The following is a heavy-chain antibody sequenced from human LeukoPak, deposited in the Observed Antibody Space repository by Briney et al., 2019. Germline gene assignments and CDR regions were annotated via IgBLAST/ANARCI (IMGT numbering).Heavy chain of an antibody. CDR3: ARGIAVAPLY. Sequence: SETLSLTCTVSGGSISSGGYYWSWIRQPPGKGLEWIGEINHSGSTNYNPSLKSRVTISVDTSKNQFSLKLSSVTAADTAVYYCARGIAVAPLYWGQGTLVTVSS. CDR1: GGSISSGGYY. CDR2: INHSGST. J-gene: IGHJ4*02. V-gene: IGHV4-39*07. D-gene: IGHD6-19*01.